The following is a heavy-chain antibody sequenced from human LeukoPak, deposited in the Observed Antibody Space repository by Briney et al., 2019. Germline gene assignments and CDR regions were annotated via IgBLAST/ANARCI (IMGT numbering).Heavy chain of an antibody. Sequence: GGSLRLSCAASGLTFSNYGMHWVRQAPGKGLEWVAFIRYDGSNKYYADSVKGRFTISRGNSKNTLYLQMNSLRAEDTAVYYCAKDSYYDSSVYHSQIDYWGQGTLVTVSS. D-gene: IGHD3-22*01. V-gene: IGHV3-30*02. CDR1: GLTFSNYG. CDR3: AKDSYYDSSVYHSQIDY. J-gene: IGHJ4*02. CDR2: IRYDGSNK.